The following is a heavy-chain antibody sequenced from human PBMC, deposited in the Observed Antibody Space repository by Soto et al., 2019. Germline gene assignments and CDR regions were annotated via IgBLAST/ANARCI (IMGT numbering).Heavy chain of an antibody. D-gene: IGHD3-3*01. CDR2: FDPEDGET. J-gene: IGHJ4*02. V-gene: IGHV1-24*01. CDR3: AIGMGYDFWSGPDFDY. Sequence: ASVKVSCKVSGYTLTELSMHWVRQAPGKGLEWMGGFDPEDGETIYAQKFQGRVTMTEDTSTDTAYMELSSLRSEDTAVYYCAIGMGYDFWSGPDFDYWGQGTLVTVSS. CDR1: GYTLTELS.